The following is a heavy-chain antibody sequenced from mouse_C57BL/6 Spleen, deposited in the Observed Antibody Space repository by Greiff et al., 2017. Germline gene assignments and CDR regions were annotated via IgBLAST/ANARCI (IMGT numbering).Heavy chain of an antibody. CDR1: GYSITSGYY. J-gene: IGHJ2*01. V-gene: IGHV3-6*01. CDR3: ATTVVATDFDY. CDR2: ISYDGSN. D-gene: IGHD1-1*01. Sequence: ESGPGLVKPSQSLSLTCSVTGYSITSGYYWNWIRQFPGNKLEWMGYISYDGSNNSNPSLKNRISITRDTSKNQFFLKLNSVTTEDTATYYCATTVVATDFDYWGQGTTLTVSS.